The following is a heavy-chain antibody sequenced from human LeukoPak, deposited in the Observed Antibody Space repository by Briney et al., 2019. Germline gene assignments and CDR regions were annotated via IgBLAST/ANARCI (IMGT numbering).Heavy chain of an antibody. CDR3: ARGAGMPDAFDI. V-gene: IGHV3-20*04. CDR1: GFTFDDYG. CDR2: INWIGGNT. D-gene: IGHD2-2*01. J-gene: IGHJ3*02. Sequence: GGSLRLSCAASGFTFDDYGMSWVRQAPGKGLEWVSGINWIGGNTVYADSVKGRFTISRDNAKNSLYLQMNSLRAEDTAVYYCARGAGMPDAFDIWGQGTMVTVSS.